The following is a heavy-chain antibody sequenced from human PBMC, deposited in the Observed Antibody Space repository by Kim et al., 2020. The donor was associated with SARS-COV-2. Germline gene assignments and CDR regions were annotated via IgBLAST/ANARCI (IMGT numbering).Heavy chain of an antibody. CDR1: GGSMNSHY. V-gene: IGHV4-59*11. D-gene: IGHD3-10*01. CDR3: TRIQYYSGSGSYYPVSMDV. CDR2: IYYSGST. J-gene: IGHJ6*04. Sequence: SETLSLTCTVSGGSMNSHYWSWIRQPPGKGLEWIGYIYYSGSTNYNPSLKSRVTISIDTSKNQFSLRLTSVTVADTAVYYCTRIQYYSGSGSYYPVSMDVWGKGTTLTLSA.